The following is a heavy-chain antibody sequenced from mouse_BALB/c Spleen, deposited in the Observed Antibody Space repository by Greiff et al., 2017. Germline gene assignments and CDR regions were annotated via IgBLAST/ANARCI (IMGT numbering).Heavy chain of an antibody. V-gene: IGHV3-2*02. D-gene: IGHD1-2*01. CDR1: GYSITSDYA. CDR3: ARGVLRHWYFDV. Sequence: EVQGVESGPGLVKPSQSLSLTCTVTGYSITSDYAWNWIRQFPGNKLEWMGYISYSGSTSYNPSLKSRISITRDTSKNQFFLQLNSVTTEDTATYYCARGVLRHWYFDVWGAGTTVTVSS. CDR2: ISYSGST. J-gene: IGHJ1*01.